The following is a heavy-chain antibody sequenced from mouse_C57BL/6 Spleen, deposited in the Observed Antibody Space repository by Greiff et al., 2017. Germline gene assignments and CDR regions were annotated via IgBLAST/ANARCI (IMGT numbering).Heavy chain of an antibody. J-gene: IGHJ4*01. CDR2: IDPSDSET. CDR1: GYTFTSYW. Sequence: VQLQQPGAELVRPGSSVKLSCKASGYTFTSYWMHWVKQRPIQGLEWIGNIDPSDSETHYNQKFQDKATLTVDKSSSTAYMQLSSLTSEDSAVYYCARAKGDYDEDYYAMDYWGQGTSVTVSS. CDR3: ARAKGDYDEDYYAMDY. V-gene: IGHV1-52*01. D-gene: IGHD2-4*01.